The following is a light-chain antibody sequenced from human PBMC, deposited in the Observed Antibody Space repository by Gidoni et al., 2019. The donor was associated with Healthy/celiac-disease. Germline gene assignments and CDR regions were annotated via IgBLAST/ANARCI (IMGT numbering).Light chain of an antibody. CDR2: GAS. J-gene: IGKJ2*01. CDR1: QSVSSCY. CDR3: HQYGSSSYT. Sequence: VLPQSPGTLSLSPGERATLSCSASQSVSSCYLAWYQQKPGQAPRLLTYGASSRATGIPDRFSGSVSGTDFTLTISRLEPEDFAVYYCHQYGSSSYTFXQXTKLEIK. V-gene: IGKV3-20*01.